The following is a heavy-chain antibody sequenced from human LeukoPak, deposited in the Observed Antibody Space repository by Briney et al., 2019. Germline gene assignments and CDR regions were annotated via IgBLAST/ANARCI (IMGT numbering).Heavy chain of an antibody. CDR1: GFSFDEDA. Sequence: GGCLRLACAAVGFSFDEDAIRWVRHAAGGVRGWVSLVGGDGGSTYYAAAVPGRFTNSRDNSKNSLYLQVNSLRSEDHALYSCAKDISPKHLHYYYGMDVWGQGTLVPVSS. V-gene: IGHV3-43*02. J-gene: IGHJ6*02. CDR3: AKDISPKHLHYYYGMDV. CDR2: VGGDGGST.